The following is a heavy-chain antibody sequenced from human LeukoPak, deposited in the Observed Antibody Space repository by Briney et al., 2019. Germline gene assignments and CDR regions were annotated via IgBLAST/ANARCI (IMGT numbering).Heavy chain of an antibody. CDR1: GGSISSSRYY. Sequence: SETLSLTCTVSGGSISSSRYYWGWIRQPPGKGLEWIGSIYYSGSTYYNPSLKSRVTISVDTSKNQFSLKLSSVTAADTAVYYCARRDITMIVDWFDPWGQGTLVTVSS. CDR2: IYYSGST. CDR3: ARRDITMIVDWFDP. V-gene: IGHV4-39*01. D-gene: IGHD3-22*01. J-gene: IGHJ5*02.